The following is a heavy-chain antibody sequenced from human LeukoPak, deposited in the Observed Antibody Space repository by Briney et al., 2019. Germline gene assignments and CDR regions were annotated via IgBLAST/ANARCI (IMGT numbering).Heavy chain of an antibody. J-gene: IGHJ3*02. CDR2: ISYDGSNK. Sequence: GRSLRLSCAASGFTFSSYAMHWVRQAPGKGLEWVAVISYDGSNKYYADSVKGRFTISRDNSKNTLYLQMNSLRAEDTAVYYCVGVTVDAFDIWGQGTMVTVSS. CDR1: GFTFSSYA. CDR3: VGVTVDAFDI. V-gene: IGHV3-30*04.